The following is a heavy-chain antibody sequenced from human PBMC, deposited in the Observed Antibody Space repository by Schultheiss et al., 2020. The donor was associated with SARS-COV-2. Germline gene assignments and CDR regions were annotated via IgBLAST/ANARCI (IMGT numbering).Heavy chain of an antibody. CDR1: GFTFSSYG. D-gene: IGHD2-8*01. Sequence: GGSLRLSCAASGFTFSSYGMHWVRQAPGKGLEWVAVISYDGSNKYYADSVKGRFTISRDNSKNTLYLQMNSLRAEDTAVYYCARDPRPYATTPRGWFDPWGQGTLVTVSS. CDR3: ARDPRPYATTPRGWFDP. J-gene: IGHJ5*02. CDR2: ISYDGSNK. V-gene: IGHV3-30*03.